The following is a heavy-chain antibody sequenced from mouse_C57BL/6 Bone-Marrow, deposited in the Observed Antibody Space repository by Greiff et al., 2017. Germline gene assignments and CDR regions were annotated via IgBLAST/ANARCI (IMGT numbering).Heavy chain of an antibody. CDR3: SEDSSVYYCSLITSVVARYFDV. Sequence: VQLQEPGPELARPWASVKISCQAFYTFSRRVHFAIRDTNYWMQWVKQRPGQGLEWIGAIYPGDGDTSYYPKCKGKATLTSDNSSSTAYMHLISLTSEDSSVYYCSLITSVVARYFDVWGTGTTVTVSS. V-gene: IGHV1-87*01. J-gene: IGHJ1*03. D-gene: IGHD1-1*01. CDR1: YTFSRRVH. CDR2: GQGLEWIG.